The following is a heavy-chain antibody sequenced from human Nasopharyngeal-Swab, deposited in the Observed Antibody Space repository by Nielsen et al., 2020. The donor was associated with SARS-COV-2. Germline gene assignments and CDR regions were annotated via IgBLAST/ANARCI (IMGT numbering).Heavy chain of an antibody. V-gene: IGHV4-59*13. J-gene: IGHJ6*02. CDR2: IYYSGST. D-gene: IGHD6-19*01. CDR3: ARDHDGWSGKNYYYYVMDV. CDR1: GVSISSYY. Sequence: SETLSLTCTVSGVSISSYYWSWIRRPPGKGLEWIGYIYYSGSTNYNPSLKSRVTISVDTSKNQFSLKLSSVTAADTAVYYCARDHDGWSGKNYYYYVMDVWGQGTTVTVSS.